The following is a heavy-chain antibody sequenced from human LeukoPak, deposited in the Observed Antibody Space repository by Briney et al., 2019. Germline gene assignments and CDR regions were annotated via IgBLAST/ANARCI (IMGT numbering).Heavy chain of an antibody. Sequence: GGSLTLSCAASGFTFDDYGMSWVRQAPGKGLEWVSGINWYGGSTVYADSVEGRFTISRDNAKNSLYLQMNSLRAEDTALYYCASLPGGTYDSSGDGYWGQGTLVTVSS. CDR1: GFTFDDYG. D-gene: IGHD3-22*01. CDR2: INWYGGST. J-gene: IGHJ4*02. V-gene: IGHV3-20*04. CDR3: ASLPGGTYDSSGDGY.